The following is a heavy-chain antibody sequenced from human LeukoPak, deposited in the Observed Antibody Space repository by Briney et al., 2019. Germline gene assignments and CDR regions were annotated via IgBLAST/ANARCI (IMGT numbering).Heavy chain of an antibody. J-gene: IGHJ4*02. V-gene: IGHV7-4-1*02. CDR2: INTNTGNP. CDR1: GYTFTSNA. Sequence: ASVKVSCKASGYTFTSNAMNWVRQAPGQGLEWMGWINTNTGNPTYVQGFTGRFVFSLDTSVSTAYLQISSLKAEDTAVYYCARDATVAPFDYWGQGTLVTVSS. D-gene: IGHD6-19*01. CDR3: ARDATVAPFDY.